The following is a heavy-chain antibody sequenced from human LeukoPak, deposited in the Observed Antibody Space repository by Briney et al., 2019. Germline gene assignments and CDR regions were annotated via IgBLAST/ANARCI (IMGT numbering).Heavy chain of an antibody. CDR2: ISGSGDTT. V-gene: IGHV3-23*01. CDR1: GLTFSSYV. Sequence: GGSLRLSCAASGLTFSSYVMSWVRQTAGKGLEWVSAISGSGDTTSYADSVKGRFTISRDNSKNTLYLQMNSLRAEDTAVYYCANPGRVSGSYNPFDYWGQGTLVTVSS. CDR3: ANPGRVSGSYNPFDY. D-gene: IGHD3-10*01. J-gene: IGHJ4*02.